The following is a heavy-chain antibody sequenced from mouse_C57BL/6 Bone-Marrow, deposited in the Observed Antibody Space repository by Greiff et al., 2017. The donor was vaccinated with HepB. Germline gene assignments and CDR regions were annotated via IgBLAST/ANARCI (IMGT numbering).Heavy chain of an antibody. J-gene: IGHJ1*03. D-gene: IGHD2-4*01. CDR2: ISYDGSN. Sequence: DVQLQESGPGLVKPSQSLSLTCSVSGYSITSGYYWNWIRQFPGNKMEWMGYISYDGSNNYNPTLKNRNSITRDTTKNQFFLKLNSVTTEDTATYYCAGGGYDYDRYFDVWGTGTTVTVSS. CDR3: AGGGYDYDRYFDV. V-gene: IGHV3-6*01. CDR1: GYSITSGYY.